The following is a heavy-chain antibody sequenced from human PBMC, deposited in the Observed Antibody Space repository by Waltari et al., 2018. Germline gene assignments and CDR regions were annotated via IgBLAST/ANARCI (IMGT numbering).Heavy chain of an antibody. Sequence: EVQLVESGGGLVKPGGSLRLSCAASEFTFSNAWMSWVRQAPGKGLEWVGRIKSKTDGGTTDYAAPVKGRFTISRDDSKNTLYLQMNSLKTEDTAVYYCTTGLAVADAFDIWGQGTMVTVSS. D-gene: IGHD6-19*01. V-gene: IGHV3-15*01. CDR3: TTGLAVADAFDI. J-gene: IGHJ3*02. CDR2: IKSKTDGGTT. CDR1: EFTFSNAW.